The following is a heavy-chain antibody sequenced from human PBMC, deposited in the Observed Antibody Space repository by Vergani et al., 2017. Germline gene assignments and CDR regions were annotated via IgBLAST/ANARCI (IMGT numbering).Heavy chain of an antibody. CDR1: GYTFTSYY. CDR3: ARANTAMVTPFDY. Sequence: QVQLVQSGAEVKKPGASVKVSCKASGYTFTSYYMHWVRQAPGQGLEWMGIINPSGGSTSYAQKFQGRVTMTRDTSISTAYMELSRLRSDDTAVYYCARANTAMVTPFDYWGQGTLVTVSS. CDR2: INPSGGST. D-gene: IGHD5-18*01. J-gene: IGHJ4*02. V-gene: IGHV1-46*01.